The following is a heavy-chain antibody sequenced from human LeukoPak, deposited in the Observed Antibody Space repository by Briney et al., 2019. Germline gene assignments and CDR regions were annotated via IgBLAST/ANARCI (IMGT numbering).Heavy chain of an antibody. J-gene: IGHJ4*02. D-gene: IGHD4-17*01. V-gene: IGHV4-39*01. CDR1: GGSISSSSYY. Sequence: SETLSLTCTVSGGSISSSSYYWGWIRQPPGKGLECIGSIYYSGSTYYNPSLKSRVTISVVTSKNQFSLKLSSVTAADTAVYYCASNYGDSYLSFDYWGQGTLVTVSS. CDR2: IYYSGST. CDR3: ASNYGDSYLSFDY.